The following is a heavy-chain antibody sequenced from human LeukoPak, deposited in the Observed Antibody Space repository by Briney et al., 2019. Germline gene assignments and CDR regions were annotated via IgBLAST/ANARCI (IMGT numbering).Heavy chain of an antibody. CDR1: GGSFSGYY. Sequence: SETLSLTCAVYGGSFSGYYWSWIRQPPGKGLEWIGEINHSGSTNYNPSLKSRVTISVDTSKNQFSLKLSSVTAADTAVYYCARSPGIAAAGIPTTFVYWGQGTLVTVSS. D-gene: IGHD6-13*01. V-gene: IGHV4-34*01. J-gene: IGHJ4*02. CDR2: INHSGST. CDR3: ARSPGIAAAGIPTTFVY.